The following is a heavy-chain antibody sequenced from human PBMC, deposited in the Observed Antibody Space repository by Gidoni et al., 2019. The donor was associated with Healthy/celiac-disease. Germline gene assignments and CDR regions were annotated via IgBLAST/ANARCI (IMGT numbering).Heavy chain of an antibody. CDR1: GFTFSSYE. J-gene: IGHJ3*02. V-gene: IGHV3-48*03. D-gene: IGHD6-6*01. CDR3: ARKVAARSPNDAFDI. Sequence: EVQLVESGGGLVQPGGSLRLACAASGFTFSSYEMNWVRQAPGKGLEWLSYISSSGSTIYYADSVKGRFTISRDNAKNSLYLQMNSLRAEDTAVYYCARKVAARSPNDAFDIWGQGTMVTVSS. CDR2: ISSSGSTI.